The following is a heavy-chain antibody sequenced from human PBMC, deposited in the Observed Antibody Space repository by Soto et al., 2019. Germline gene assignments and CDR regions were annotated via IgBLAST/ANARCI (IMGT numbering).Heavy chain of an antibody. CDR2: IYYSGST. D-gene: IGHD6-19*01. CDR1: GGSISSGGYY. J-gene: IGHJ6*02. Sequence: SETLSLTCTVSGGSISSGGYYWSWIRQHPGKGLEWIGYIYYSGSTYYNPSLKSRVTISVDTSKNQFSLKLSSVTAADTAVYYCARDWGGLAVAGPSHGMDVWGQGTTVTVSS. V-gene: IGHV4-31*03. CDR3: ARDWGGLAVAGPSHGMDV.